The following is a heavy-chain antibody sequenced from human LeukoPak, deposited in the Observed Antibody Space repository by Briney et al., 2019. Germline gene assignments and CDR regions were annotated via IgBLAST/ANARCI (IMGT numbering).Heavy chain of an antibody. Sequence: PGGSLRLSCAASGFTFSSYAMSWVRQAPGKGLEWVSAISGSGGSTYYADSVKGRFTISRDNSKNTLYLQMNSLRAEDTAVYYCAKDHYYDSSGPIDYWGQGTLVTVSS. J-gene: IGHJ4*02. CDR1: GFTFSSYA. CDR2: ISGSGGST. V-gene: IGHV3-23*01. CDR3: AKDHYYDSSGPIDY. D-gene: IGHD3-22*01.